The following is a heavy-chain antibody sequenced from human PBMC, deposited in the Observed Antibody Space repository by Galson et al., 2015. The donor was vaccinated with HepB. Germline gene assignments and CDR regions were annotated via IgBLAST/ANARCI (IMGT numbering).Heavy chain of an antibody. D-gene: IGHD4-17*01. CDR1: GGTFSGYV. J-gene: IGHJ4*02. V-gene: IGHV1-18*01. CDR2: ISAYNGDT. Sequence: SVKVSCKASGGTFSGYVISWVRQAPGQGLEWMGWISAYNGDTAYAESLQGRVTMTTDTSASTAYMELRSLTSEDTALYYCARDSVTMVTTSDYWGQGTLVTVSP. CDR3: ARDSVTMVTTSDY.